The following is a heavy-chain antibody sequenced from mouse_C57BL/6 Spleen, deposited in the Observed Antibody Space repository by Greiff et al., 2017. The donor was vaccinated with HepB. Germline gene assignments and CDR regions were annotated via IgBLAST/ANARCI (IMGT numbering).Heavy chain of an antibody. J-gene: IGHJ1*03. CDR1: GFTFSDYY. D-gene: IGHD1-1*01. Sequence: EVMLVESEGGLVQPGSSMKLSCTASGFTFSDYYMAWVRQVPEKGLEWVANINYDGSSTYYLDSLKSRFIISRDNAKNILYLQMSSLKSEDTATYYCARESGYYYGSSGWYFDVWGTGTTVTVSS. CDR2: INYDGSST. V-gene: IGHV5-16*01. CDR3: ARESGYYYGSSGWYFDV.